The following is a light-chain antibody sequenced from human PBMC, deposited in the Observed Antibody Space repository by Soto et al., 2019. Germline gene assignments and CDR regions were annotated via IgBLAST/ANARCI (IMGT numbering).Light chain of an antibody. V-gene: IGKV3-20*01. J-gene: IGKJ2*01. CDR2: GAS. Sequence: EIVLTQSPGTLSLSPGERATLSCRASQSVSSSYFAWYQQKPGQAPRLLIYGASSRATGIPARFSGSGSGTDFTLTISRLEPEDFAVYYCQQYGSSPPYTFGQGTKLEIK. CDR1: QSVSSSY. CDR3: QQYGSSPPYT.